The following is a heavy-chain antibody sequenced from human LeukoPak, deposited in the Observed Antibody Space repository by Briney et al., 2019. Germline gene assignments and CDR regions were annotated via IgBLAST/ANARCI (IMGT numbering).Heavy chain of an antibody. CDR1: GFTFSSYA. CDR2: IESNGGNT. J-gene: IGHJ4*02. CDR3: VKLTIRGTTGDY. V-gene: IGHV3-64D*06. D-gene: IGHD1-1*01. Sequence: PGGSLRLSCSPSGFTFSSYAMHWVRQPPGKGLEYVSAIESNGGNTYYADSVKGRFIISRDNSKNPLYLQMSSLSAEGTAVYHCVKLTIRGTTGDYWGRGTLVTGSS.